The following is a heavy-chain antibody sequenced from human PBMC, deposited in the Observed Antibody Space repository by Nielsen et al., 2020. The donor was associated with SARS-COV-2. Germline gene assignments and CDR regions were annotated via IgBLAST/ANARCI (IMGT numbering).Heavy chain of an antibody. CDR3: ATFDWLLSS. D-gene: IGHD3-9*01. CDR1: GFTFSSYG. CDR2: IWYDGSNK. V-gene: IGHV3-33*03. J-gene: IGHJ4*02. Sequence: GESLKISCAASGFTFSSYGMHWVRQAPGKGLEWVAVIWYDGSNKYYADSVKGRFTISRDNAKNSLYLQMNSLRAEDTALYYCATFDWLLSSWGQGTLVTVSS.